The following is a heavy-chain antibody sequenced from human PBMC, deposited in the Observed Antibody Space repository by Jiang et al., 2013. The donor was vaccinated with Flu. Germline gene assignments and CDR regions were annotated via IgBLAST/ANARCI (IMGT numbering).Heavy chain of an antibody. CDR3: ARDRVTMVRGVTYYYYYGMDV. Sequence: SNKYYADSVKGRFTISRDNSKNTLYLQMNSLRAEDTAVYYCARDRVTMVRGVTYYYYYGMDVWGQGTTVTVSS. V-gene: IGHV3-33*01. D-gene: IGHD3-10*01. CDR2: SNK. J-gene: IGHJ6*02.